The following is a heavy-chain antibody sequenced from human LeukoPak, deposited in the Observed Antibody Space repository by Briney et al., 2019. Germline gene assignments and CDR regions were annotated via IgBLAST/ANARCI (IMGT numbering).Heavy chain of an antibody. CDR2: ISYDGSNK. CDR1: GVTFSSYG. J-gene: IGHJ4*02. D-gene: IGHD3-10*01. V-gene: IGHV3-30*18. CDR3: AKDLWLGELFGSLDY. Sequence: HTGGSLRLSCAASGVTFSSYGMHWVRQAPGKGLEWVAVISYDGSNKYYADSVKGRFTISRDNSKNTLYLQMNSLRAEDTAVYYCAKDLWLGELFGSLDYWGQGTLVTVSS.